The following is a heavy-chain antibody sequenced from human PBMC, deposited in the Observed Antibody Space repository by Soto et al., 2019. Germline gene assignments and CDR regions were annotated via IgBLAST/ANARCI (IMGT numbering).Heavy chain of an antibody. J-gene: IGHJ4*01. CDR3: ARRVRINTVRDPAFDY. CDR1: GYTFSNYY. V-gene: IGHV1-46*01. Sequence: VKVSCKESGYTFSNYYMNWVRQAPGQGLEWMGIINPSGGTTNYAQKFQGRVSMTRDTSTNTVYMHLSSLRSEDTAVYYCARRVRINTVRDPAFDYCG. CDR2: INPSGGTT. D-gene: IGHD3-10*01.